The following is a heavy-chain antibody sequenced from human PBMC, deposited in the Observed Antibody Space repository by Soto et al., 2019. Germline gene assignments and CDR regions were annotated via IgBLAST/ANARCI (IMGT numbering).Heavy chain of an antibody. CDR1: GYTFTSYD. Sequence: ASVKVSCKASGYTFTSYDINWVRQATGQGLEWMGWMNPNSGNTGYAQKFQGRVTMTRNTSISTAYMELSSLRSEDTAVYYCARGVYSGYDEAFDIWGQGTMVTVSS. V-gene: IGHV1-8*01. J-gene: IGHJ3*02. CDR3: ARGVYSGYDEAFDI. D-gene: IGHD5-12*01. CDR2: MNPNSGNT.